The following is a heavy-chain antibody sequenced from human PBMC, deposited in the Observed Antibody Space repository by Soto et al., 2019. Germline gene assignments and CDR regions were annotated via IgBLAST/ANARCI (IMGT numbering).Heavy chain of an antibody. CDR3: ARETYYDFWSGPYYGMDV. CDR2: ISYDGSNK. J-gene: IGHJ6*02. D-gene: IGHD3-3*01. Sequence: QVQLVESGGGVVQPGRSLRLSCAASGFTFSSYAMHWVRQAPGKGLEWVAVISYDGSNKYYADSVKGRFTISRDNSKNTLYLQMNSMRAEDTAGYYCARETYYDFWSGPYYGMDVWGQGTTVTVSS. CDR1: GFTFSSYA. V-gene: IGHV3-30-3*01.